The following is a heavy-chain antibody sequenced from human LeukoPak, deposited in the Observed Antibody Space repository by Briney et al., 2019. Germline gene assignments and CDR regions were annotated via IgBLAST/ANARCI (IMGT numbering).Heavy chain of an antibody. CDR1: GFTFSSYG. CDR2: ISYDGSNK. J-gene: IGHJ4*02. CDR3: AKLAGASTN. D-gene: IGHD6-19*01. Sequence: PGGSLRLSCAASGFTFSSYGMHWVRQAPGKGLEWVAVISYDGSNKYYADSVKGRFTISRDNSKNTLYLQMNGLRAEDTAVYYCAKLAGASTNWGQGTLVTVSS. V-gene: IGHV3-30*18.